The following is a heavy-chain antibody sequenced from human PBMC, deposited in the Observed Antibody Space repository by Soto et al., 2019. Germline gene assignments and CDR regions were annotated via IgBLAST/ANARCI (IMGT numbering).Heavy chain of an antibody. CDR1: GYSFTSYW. CDR2: IDPSDSYT. Sequence: GEALKISCKGSGYSFTSYWISWVRQMPGKGLEWMGRIDPSDSYTNYSPSFQGHVTISADKSISTAYLQWSSLKASDTAMYYCARRLAAARTYYYYGMDVWGQGTTVTVAS. V-gene: IGHV5-10-1*01. CDR3: ARRLAAARTYYYYGMDV. J-gene: IGHJ6*02. D-gene: IGHD6-13*01.